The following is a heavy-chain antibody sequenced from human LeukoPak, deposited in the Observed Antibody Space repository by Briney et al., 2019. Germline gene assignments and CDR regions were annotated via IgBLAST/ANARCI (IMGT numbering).Heavy chain of an antibody. CDR1: GLTFSTYW. CDR2: IKFDGSLA. D-gene: IGHD3-16*01. CDR3: VTGHYDSRMYFDL. V-gene: IGHV3-74*01. J-gene: IGHJ2*01. Sequence: GGSLRLSCTASGLTFSTYWIHWVRQAPGKGLVWVSQIKFDGSLASYADSVKGRFTISRDNAKNTLYLQMNSLGTEDTAVYYCVTGHYDSRMYFDLWGRGTLVTVSS.